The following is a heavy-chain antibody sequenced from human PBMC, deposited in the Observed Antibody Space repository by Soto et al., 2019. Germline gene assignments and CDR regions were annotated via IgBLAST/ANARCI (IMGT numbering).Heavy chain of an antibody. V-gene: IGHV3-7*03. D-gene: IGHD3-9*01. CDR1: GFTFSSYW. J-gene: IGHJ6*02. Sequence: GGSLRLSCAASGFTFSSYWMSWVRQAPGKGLEWVANIKQDGSEKYYVDSVKGRFTISRDNAKNSLYLQMNSLRAEDTAVYYCARDRTDILTGYYVWGDYYYYYGMDVWGQGTTVTVSS. CDR2: IKQDGSEK. CDR3: ARDRTDILTGYYVWGDYYYYYGMDV.